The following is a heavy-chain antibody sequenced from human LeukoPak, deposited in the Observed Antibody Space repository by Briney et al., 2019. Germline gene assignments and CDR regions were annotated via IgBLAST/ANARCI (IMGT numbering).Heavy chain of an antibody. D-gene: IGHD2-2*02. Sequence: ASVKVSCKASGYTFTSYGISWVRQAPGQGLEWMGWISAYNGNTNYAQKLQGRVTMTTDTSTSTAYMELRSLRSDDTAVYYCARSHQIGYCSSTSCYTPYYFDYWGQGTLVTVSS. CDR2: ISAYNGNT. CDR1: GYTFTSYG. J-gene: IGHJ4*02. V-gene: IGHV1-18*01. CDR3: ARSHQIGYCSSTSCYTPYYFDY.